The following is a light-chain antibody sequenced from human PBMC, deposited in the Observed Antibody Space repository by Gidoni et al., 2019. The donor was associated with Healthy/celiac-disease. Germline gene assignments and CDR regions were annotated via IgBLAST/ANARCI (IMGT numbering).Light chain of an antibody. J-gene: IGKJ2*01. V-gene: IGKV1-39*01. Sequence: DIQMTQSPSSLSASVGDRVTITCRASQSISSYLNWYQQKPGKAPKLLIYAASSLQSGVPSSFSGSGSGTDFTLTILSLQPEDFATYYCQQSYSTPLYTFXPXPKLEIK. CDR2: AAS. CDR1: QSISSY. CDR3: QQSYSTPLYT.